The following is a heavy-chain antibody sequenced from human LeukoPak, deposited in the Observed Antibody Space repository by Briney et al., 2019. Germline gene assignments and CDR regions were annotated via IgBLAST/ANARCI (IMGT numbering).Heavy chain of an antibody. V-gene: IGHV3-30*02. Sequence: PGGSLRLSCAASGFTFSNYGMHWVRQAPGNRLEWVAFIRYDGSNIYYADSVKGRFTISRDNSKNTLYLQMNSLRAEDTAVYYCAKAGAVVVVAAKFFDYWGQGTLVTVSS. CDR1: GFTFSNYG. J-gene: IGHJ4*02. D-gene: IGHD2-15*01. CDR2: IRYDGSNI. CDR3: AKAGAVVVVAAKFFDY.